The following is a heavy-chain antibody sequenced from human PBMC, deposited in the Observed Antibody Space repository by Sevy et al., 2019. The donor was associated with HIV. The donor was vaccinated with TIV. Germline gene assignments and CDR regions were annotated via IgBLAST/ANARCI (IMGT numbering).Heavy chain of an antibody. CDR2: IYYSGST. CDR1: GGSISSYY. Sequence: SETLSLTCTVSGGSISSYYWSWIRQPPGKGLEWIGYIYYSGSTNYNPSLKSRVTISVDTSKNQFSLKLSSVTAADTAVYYCARFEYSNSSGGARDYWGQGTLVTVSS. J-gene: IGHJ4*02. V-gene: IGHV4-59*08. D-gene: IGHD6-6*01. CDR3: ARFEYSNSSGGARDY.